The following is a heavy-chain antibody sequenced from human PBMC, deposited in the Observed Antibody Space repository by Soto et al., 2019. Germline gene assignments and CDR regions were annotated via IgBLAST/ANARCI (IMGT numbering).Heavy chain of an antibody. D-gene: IGHD3-10*01. CDR2: ISSSSSYI. CDR1: GFTFSSYS. CDR3: AIGLRLLWFGERAFDI. V-gene: IGHV3-21*01. J-gene: IGHJ3*02. Sequence: GGSLRLSCAASGFTFSSYSMNWVRQAPGKGLEWVSSISSSSSYIYYADSVKGRFTISRDNAKNSLYLQMNSLRAEDTAVYYCAIGLRLLWFGERAFDIWGQGTMVTVSS.